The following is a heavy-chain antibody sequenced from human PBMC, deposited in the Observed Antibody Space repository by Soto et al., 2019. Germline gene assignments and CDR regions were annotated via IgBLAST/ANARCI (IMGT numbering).Heavy chain of an antibody. Sequence: GGSMKICSTVSRFSVTNSDINWVRQAPGKGLGWVSILYSSGTTYYADSVRGRFTVSRDDSKNTLFLHMNSPRADDTAVYYCARDWSKFSYNYPYYYAMDAWGQGTTVT. V-gene: IGHV3-53*01. CDR3: ARDWSKFSYNYPYYYAMDA. D-gene: IGHD5-18*01. CDR1: RFSVTNSD. J-gene: IGHJ6*02. CDR2: LYSSGTT.